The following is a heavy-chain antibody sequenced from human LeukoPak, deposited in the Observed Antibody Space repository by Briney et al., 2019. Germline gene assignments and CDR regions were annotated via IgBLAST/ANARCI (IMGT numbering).Heavy chain of an antibody. CDR3: ARGAPLFQH. CDR2: IYHSGST. CDR1: GGSISIGGYS. Sequence: SETLSLTCAVSGGSISIGGYSWSWIRQPPGKGLEWIGYIYHSGSTYYNPSLKSRVTISVDRSKNQFSLKLSSVTAAVTAVYYCARGAPLFQHWGQGTLVTVSS. V-gene: IGHV4-30-2*01. D-gene: IGHD1-26*01. J-gene: IGHJ1*01.